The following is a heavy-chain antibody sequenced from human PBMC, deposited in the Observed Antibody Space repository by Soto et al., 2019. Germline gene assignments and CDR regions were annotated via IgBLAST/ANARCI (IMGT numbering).Heavy chain of an antibody. D-gene: IGHD3-3*01. CDR2: IKSDGTA. V-gene: IGHV3-74*01. CDR3: AKDRGEEGLKFLEWFGGMDV. CDR1: GFTVSNYW. J-gene: IGHJ6*02. Sequence: GGSLRLSCAASGFTVSNYWMNWVRQAPGKGLVWVSHIKSDGTASYADSVEGRFTVSRDDAKNTFYLQMNSLRAEDTAVYYCAKDRGEEGLKFLEWFGGMDVWGHGTTGTVAS.